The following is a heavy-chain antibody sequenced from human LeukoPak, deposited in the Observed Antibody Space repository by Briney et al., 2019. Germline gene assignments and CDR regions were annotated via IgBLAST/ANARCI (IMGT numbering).Heavy chain of an antibody. D-gene: IGHD4-11*01. CDR2: IYPGDSDT. CDR3: ARGPPKVRISGMDGGQHYYYYMDV. V-gene: IGHV5-51*01. CDR1: GYSFTSYW. J-gene: IGHJ6*03. Sequence: GESLKISCKGSGYSFTSYWIGWVRQMPGKGLEWMGIIYPGDSDTRYSPSFQGQVAISADESISTAYLQWSSLKASDTAMYYCARGPPKVRISGMDGGQHYYYYMDVWGKGTTVTVSS.